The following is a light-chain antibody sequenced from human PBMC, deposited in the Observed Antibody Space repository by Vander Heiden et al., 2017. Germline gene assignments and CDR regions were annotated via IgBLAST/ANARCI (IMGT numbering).Light chain of an antibody. CDR2: LGP. CDR1: QILLHSNGYNE. V-gene: IGKV2-28*01. Sequence: IVMTPTQLSLPVTPGAPPSISCRASQILLHSNGYNELEWYRQKPGQSRQLLIYLGPKRGSGVPDRVSGSGSGTEFTIKISRVEAEDVGVYYGMQAVQTPRTFGQGTKLEIK. CDR3: MQAVQTPRT. J-gene: IGKJ2*01.